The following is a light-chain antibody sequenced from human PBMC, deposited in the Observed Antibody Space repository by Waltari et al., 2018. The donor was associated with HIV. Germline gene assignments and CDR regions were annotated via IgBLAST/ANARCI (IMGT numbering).Light chain of an antibody. J-gene: IGKJ1*01. CDR3: QQSYSLQT. CDR1: QNSATY. Sequence: DIQMTQSPSSLFASVGDKVTITCRASQNSATYVNWYQQKPGKAPHLLIYGSSTLRSGVPSRFSGSGSRTDFPLTISKLQPDDSATYYCQQSYSLQTFGQGTNVEI. V-gene: IGKV1-39*01. CDR2: GSS.